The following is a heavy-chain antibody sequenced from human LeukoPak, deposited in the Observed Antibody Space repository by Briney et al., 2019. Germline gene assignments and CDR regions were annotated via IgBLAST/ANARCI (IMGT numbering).Heavy chain of an antibody. V-gene: IGHV3-23*01. Sequence: GGSLRLSCAASGFTFSSYAMSWVRQAPGKGLEWVSAISGSGGSTYYADSVKGRFTISRDNSKNTPYLQMNSLRAEDTAVYYCAKYEYYYDSSGYPDSYYFDYWGQGTLVTVSS. CDR1: GFTFSSYA. CDR3: AKYEYYYDSSGYPDSYYFDY. CDR2: ISGSGGST. D-gene: IGHD3-22*01. J-gene: IGHJ4*02.